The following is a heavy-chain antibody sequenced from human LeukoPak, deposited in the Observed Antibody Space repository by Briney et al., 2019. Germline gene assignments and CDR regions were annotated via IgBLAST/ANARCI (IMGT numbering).Heavy chain of an antibody. CDR2: IKQDGSEK. CDR1: GFTFNNYW. D-gene: IGHD2-21*02. V-gene: IGHV3-7*05. J-gene: IGHJ4*02. Sequence: GGSLRLSCVASGFTFNNYWTSWVRQAPGKGLEWVANIKQDGSEKYYVDSVKGRFTISRDNAKNSLYLQVNNLTAEDTAIYYCARDSPRPKPATAPYYWGQGTLVTVSS. CDR3: ARDSPRPKPATAPYY.